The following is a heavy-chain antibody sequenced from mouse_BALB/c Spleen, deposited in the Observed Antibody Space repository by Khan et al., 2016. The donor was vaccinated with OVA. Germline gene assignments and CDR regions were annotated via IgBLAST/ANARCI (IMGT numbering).Heavy chain of an antibody. V-gene: IGHV3-2*02. CDR2: ISYTGST. Sequence: EVQLVASGPGLVKPSQSLSLTCTVTGYSITSDYAWNWIRQFTGKKLEWMGYISYTGSTNYNPALKSRISITRDTSKNQFFLQLNSVTTEDTATYYCARDGSRYNYAMDYWGQGTSVTVSS. CDR3: ARDGSRYNYAMDY. J-gene: IGHJ4*01. D-gene: IGHD2-3*01. CDR1: GYSITSDYA.